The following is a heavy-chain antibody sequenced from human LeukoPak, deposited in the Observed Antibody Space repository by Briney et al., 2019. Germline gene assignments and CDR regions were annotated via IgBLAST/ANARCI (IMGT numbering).Heavy chain of an antibody. CDR1: GYPISNGYY. CDR2: LYHSDSA. D-gene: IGHD3-3*01. Sequence: SETLSLTCAVSGYPISNGYYWVWIRQPPGRGLEWIGSLYHSDSAYYNTSLRSRVSMSVDTSKNQFSLTLSFVTAADTAVYYCATNKAVTIFGVAPHDAFDIWGQGTMVTVSS. V-gene: IGHV4-38-2*01. CDR3: ATNKAVTIFGVAPHDAFDI. J-gene: IGHJ3*02.